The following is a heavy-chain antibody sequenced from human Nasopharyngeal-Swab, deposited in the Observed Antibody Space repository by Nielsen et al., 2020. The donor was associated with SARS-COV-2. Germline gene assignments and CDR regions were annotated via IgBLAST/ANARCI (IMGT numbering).Heavy chain of an antibody. J-gene: IGHJ3*02. D-gene: IGHD1-1*01. CDR1: GFTFGDYA. CDR2: ISYDGSNK. V-gene: IGHV3-30-3*01. CDR3: ARDPLRNNWNDVDAFDI. Sequence: GESLKISCTASGFTFGDYAMHWVRQAPGKGLEWVAVISYDGSNKYYADSVKGRFTISRDNSKNTLYLQMNSLRAEDTAVYYCARDPLRNNWNDVDAFDIWGQGTMVTVSS.